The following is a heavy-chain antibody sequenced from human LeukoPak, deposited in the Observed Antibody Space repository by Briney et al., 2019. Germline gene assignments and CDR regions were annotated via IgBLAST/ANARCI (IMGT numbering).Heavy chain of an antibody. J-gene: IGHJ6*02. CDR1: GFTFSNHG. CDR3: AKDRLQGYYYGMDV. Sequence: PGGSLRLSCAASGFTFSNHGMHWVRRAPGKGLAWVAVTSNDEINKYYGESVKGRFTISRDNSKNTLFLQMNSLRADDTAIYYCAKDRLQGYYYGMDVWGQGTTVTVSS. CDR2: TSNDEINK. D-gene: IGHD2-15*01. V-gene: IGHV3-30*18.